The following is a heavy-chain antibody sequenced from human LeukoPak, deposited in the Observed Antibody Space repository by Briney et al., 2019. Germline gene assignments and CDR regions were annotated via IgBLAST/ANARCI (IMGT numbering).Heavy chain of an antibody. CDR1: GGTFSSYA. V-gene: IGHV1-69*05. Sequence: SVKVSCKASGGTFSSYAISWVRQAPGQGLEWMGGIIPIFGTANYAQKFQGRVTITTDESTSTAYMELSSLRSEDTAVYYCAREGVPYYYYYYMDVWGKGTTVTVSS. CDR2: IIPIFGTA. D-gene: IGHD3-10*01. J-gene: IGHJ6*03. CDR3: AREGVPYYYYYYMDV.